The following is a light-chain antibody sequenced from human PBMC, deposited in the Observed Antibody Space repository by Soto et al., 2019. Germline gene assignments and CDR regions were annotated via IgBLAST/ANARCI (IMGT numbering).Light chain of an antibody. V-gene: IGLV2-11*01. CDR3: CSYAGSYAYV. CDR2: DVS. J-gene: IGLJ1*01. CDR1: SSDVGGDKY. Sequence: QSALTQPRSVSGSPGQSVTISCTGTSSDVGGDKYVSWYQQHPGKAPKFMIYDVSKRPSGVPDRFSGSKSGNTATLTISGLQAEDEADYYCCSYAGSYAYVFGTGTKVTVL.